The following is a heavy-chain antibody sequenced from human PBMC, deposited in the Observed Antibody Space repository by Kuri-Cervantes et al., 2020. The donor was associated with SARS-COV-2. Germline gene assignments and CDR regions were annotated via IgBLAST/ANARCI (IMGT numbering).Heavy chain of an antibody. CDR2: ISYDGSNK. Sequence: GGSLRLSCAASGFTFGSYGMHWVRQAPGKGLEWVAVISYDGSNKYYADSVKGRFTISRDNSKNTLYLQMNSLRAEDTAVYYCAKALRIVVVPAALGFDYYYGMDVWGQGTTVTVSS. CDR1: GFTFGSYG. D-gene: IGHD2-2*01. J-gene: IGHJ6*02. V-gene: IGHV3-30*18. CDR3: AKALRIVVVPAALGFDYYYGMDV.